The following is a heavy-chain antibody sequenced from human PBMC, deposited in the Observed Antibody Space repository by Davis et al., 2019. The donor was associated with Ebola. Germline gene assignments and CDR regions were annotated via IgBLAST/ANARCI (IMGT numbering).Heavy chain of an antibody. J-gene: IGHJ6*02. CDR1: GGTFSTYA. CDR2: IIPIFGTP. Sequence: SVKVSCKASGGTFSTYAITWVRQAPGQGLEWMGGIIPIFGTPNYAQKFQGRVTITADKSTSTAYLELSSLRSEDTAVYYCATASSDYHYYYAMDVWGQGTTVTVSS. D-gene: IGHD3-22*01. CDR3: ATASSDYHYYYAMDV. V-gene: IGHV1-69*06.